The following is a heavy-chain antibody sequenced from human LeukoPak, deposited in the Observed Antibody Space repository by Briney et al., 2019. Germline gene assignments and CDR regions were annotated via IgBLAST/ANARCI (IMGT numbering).Heavy chain of an antibody. CDR1: GGTFSSYA. J-gene: IGHJ6*02. Sequence: ASVKVSCKASGGTFSSYAISWVRQAPGQGLEWMGGIIPIFGTANYAQKFQGRVTITADESTSTAYMELSSLRSEDTAVYYCARDTVTTSLNYYYYGMDVWGQGTTVTVSS. CDR3: ARDTVTTSLNYYYYGMDV. CDR2: IIPIFGTA. V-gene: IGHV1-69*01. D-gene: IGHD4-17*01.